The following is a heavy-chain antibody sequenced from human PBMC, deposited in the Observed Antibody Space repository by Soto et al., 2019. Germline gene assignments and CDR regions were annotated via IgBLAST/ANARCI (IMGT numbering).Heavy chain of an antibody. CDR1: GDSVSSSSC. V-gene: IGHV4-4*02. J-gene: IGHJ6*02. CDR3: VRSVPADIWQYSGMDV. D-gene: IGHD2-2*01. CDR2: IYHSETS. Sequence: QVRLQESGPGLVEPSGTLSLTCAVSGDSVSSSSCWSWVRQAPGKGLEWIGEIYHSETSNYNPYLAMRVSVSVDKSKIHLSMNLKSVTDADTDVYYCVRSVPADIWQYSGMDVWGQGTTVTVSS.